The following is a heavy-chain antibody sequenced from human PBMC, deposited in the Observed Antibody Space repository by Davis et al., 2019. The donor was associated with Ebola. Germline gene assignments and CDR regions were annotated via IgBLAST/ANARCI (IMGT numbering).Heavy chain of an antibody. CDR1: GFTFSSYG. J-gene: IGHJ4*02. D-gene: IGHD6-6*01. CDR2: IRYDGSNK. V-gene: IGHV3-30*02. CDR3: AKDHIAARGFRPGALDY. Sequence: GESLKISCAASGFTFSSYGMHWVRQAPGKGLEWVAFIRYDGSNKYYADSVKGRFTISRDNSKNTLYLQMNSLRAEDTAVYYCAKDHIAARGFRPGALDYWGQGTLVTVSS.